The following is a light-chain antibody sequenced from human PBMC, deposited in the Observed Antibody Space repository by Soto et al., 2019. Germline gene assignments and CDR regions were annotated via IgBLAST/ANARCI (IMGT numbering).Light chain of an antibody. CDR3: QESYSTPSVT. V-gene: IGKV1-39*01. Sequence: DIQMTQSPSSLSASVGDRVTITCWTSQSISNYLNWYQQKPGKAPKLLIYAASSLQSGVPSRFSGSGSGTDFTLTISSLQLEDFATYYCQESYSTPSVTFGPGTKVDIK. CDR2: AAS. CDR1: QSISNY. J-gene: IGKJ3*01.